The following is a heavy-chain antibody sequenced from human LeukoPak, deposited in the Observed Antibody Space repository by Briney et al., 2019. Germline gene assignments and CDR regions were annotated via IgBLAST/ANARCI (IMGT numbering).Heavy chain of an antibody. CDR1: GGSISSYY. CDR3: AREIVGATIYYYGMDV. V-gene: IGHV4-4*07. Sequence: SETLSLTCTVSGGSISSYYWSWIRQPAGKGLEWIGRIYTSGSTNYNPSLKSRVTMSVDTSKNQFSLKLSSVTAADTAVYYYAREIVGATIYYYGMDVWGQGTTVTVSS. D-gene: IGHD1-26*01. CDR2: IYTSGST. J-gene: IGHJ6*02.